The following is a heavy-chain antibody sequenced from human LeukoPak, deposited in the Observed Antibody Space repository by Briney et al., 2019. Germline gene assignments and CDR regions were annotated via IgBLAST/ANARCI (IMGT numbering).Heavy chain of an antibody. J-gene: IGHJ4*02. D-gene: IGHD4-17*01. V-gene: IGHV3-23*01. CDR3: AKESTYVDSPPFDY. Sequence: GGSLRLSCAASGFTFSSYAMSWVRQATGKGLEWVSAISGSGGSTYYADSVKGRFTISRDNSKNTLYLQMNSLRAEDTAIYYCAKESTYVDSPPFDYWGQGTLVTVSS. CDR1: GFTFSSYA. CDR2: ISGSGGST.